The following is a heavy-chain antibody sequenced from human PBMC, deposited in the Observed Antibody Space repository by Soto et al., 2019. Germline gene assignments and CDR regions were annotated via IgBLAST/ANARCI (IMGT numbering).Heavy chain of an antibody. V-gene: IGHV3-23*01. Sequence: GGSLRLSCSASGFTFSDYAMSDYAMSWVRQAPGKGLEWVSGITGSGNRISYVDSVKGRFTLSRDTSTNTLYLQMNSLRVDDTAVYYCAKRQWPRRHFRFDPWGQGTLVTVSS. D-gene: IGHD6-19*01. CDR3: AKRQWPRRHFRFDP. CDR2: ITGSGNRI. J-gene: IGHJ5*02. CDR1: GFTFSDYAMSDYA.